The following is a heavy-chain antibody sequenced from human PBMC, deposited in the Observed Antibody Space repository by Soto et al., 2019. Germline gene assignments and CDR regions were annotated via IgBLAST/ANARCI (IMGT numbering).Heavy chain of an antibody. V-gene: IGHV1-69*01. Sequence: QVQLVQSGAEVKKPGSSVKVSCKASGGTFNTYNINWVRQAPGQGLEWMGGILPIFGTTNYAQRFQGRVTITADDSTSTAYMELSSLRSEDTAVYYCARDETGDSYYYYSGMDVWGQGTTVTVT. D-gene: IGHD7-27*01. CDR1: GGTFNTYN. J-gene: IGHJ6*02. CDR2: ILPIFGTT. CDR3: ARDETGDSYYYYSGMDV.